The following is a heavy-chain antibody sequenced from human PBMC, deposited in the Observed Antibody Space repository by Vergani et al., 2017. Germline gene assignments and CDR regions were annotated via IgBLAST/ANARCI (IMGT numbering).Heavy chain of an antibody. Sequence: QVQLQESGPGLVKPSQTLSLTCTVSGGSISSGGYYWSWIRQHPGKGLEWIGYIYYSGSTYYNPSLKSRVTISVATSKNQFSLKLSSVTAADTAVYYCARESCSSTSCYVGYYYYMDVWGKGTTVTVSS. V-gene: IGHV4-31*03. CDR2: IYYSGST. J-gene: IGHJ6*03. D-gene: IGHD2-2*01. CDR1: GGSISSGGYY. CDR3: ARESCSSTSCYVGYYYYMDV.